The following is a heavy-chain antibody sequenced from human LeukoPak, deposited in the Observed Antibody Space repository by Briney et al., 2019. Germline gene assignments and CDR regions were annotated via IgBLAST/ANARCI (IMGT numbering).Heavy chain of an antibody. CDR2: ISAYNGNT. CDR1: GYTFTSYG. D-gene: IGHD2-2*01. J-gene: IGHJ5*02. Sequence: ASVKVSCKASGYTFTSYGISWVRQAYGQGLERMGWISAYNGNTNYAQKLQGRLTMTTDTSTSTAYMELRSLRSDDTAVYYCARAQDIVVVPAAAWWFDPWGQGTLVTVSS. CDR3: ARAQDIVVVPAAAWWFDP. V-gene: IGHV1-18*01.